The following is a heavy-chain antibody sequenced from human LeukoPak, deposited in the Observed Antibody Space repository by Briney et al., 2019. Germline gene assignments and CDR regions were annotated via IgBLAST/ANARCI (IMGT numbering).Heavy chain of an antibody. D-gene: IGHD3-22*01. CDR2: IYYSGST. CDR1: GGSISSGGYY. Sequence: PSETLSLTCTVSGGSISSGGYYRSWIRQHPGKGLEWIGYIYYSGSTYYNPSLKSRVTISVDTSKNQFSLKLSSVTAADTAVYYCARDKRRGYYDSSRYGMDVWGQGTTVTVSS. V-gene: IGHV4-31*03. J-gene: IGHJ6*02. CDR3: ARDKRRGYYDSSRYGMDV.